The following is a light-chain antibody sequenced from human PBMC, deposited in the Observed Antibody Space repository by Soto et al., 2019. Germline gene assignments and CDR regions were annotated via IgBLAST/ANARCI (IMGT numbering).Light chain of an antibody. V-gene: IGKV1-5*01. J-gene: IGKJ2*03. CDR3: QQYSSYYS. Sequence: DIQMHQSPSTLSASVGDRVTITCRARKSISSWLAWYQQKPGKAPELLIYDASSLESGVTSRFSGSGSGTEFTLTISSLQPDDFATYYCQQYSSYYSFSQGTKLEIK. CDR2: DAS. CDR1: KSISSW.